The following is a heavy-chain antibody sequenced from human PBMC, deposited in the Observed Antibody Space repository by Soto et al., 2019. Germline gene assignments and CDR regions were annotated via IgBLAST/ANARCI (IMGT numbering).Heavy chain of an antibody. Sequence: PSETLSLTCTVSGGSVSSGNHYWSWIRQPPGKGLEWIGSIYYSGTTNYNPSLRSRVSISADTSKNQVSLKLSSVTAADTAVYYCARAGVSSSGWEGVRYYLDSWGQGTLVTVSS. CDR3: ARAGVSSSGWEGVRYYLDS. CDR1: GGSVSSGNHY. V-gene: IGHV4-61*01. CDR2: IYYSGTT. D-gene: IGHD6-19*01. J-gene: IGHJ4*02.